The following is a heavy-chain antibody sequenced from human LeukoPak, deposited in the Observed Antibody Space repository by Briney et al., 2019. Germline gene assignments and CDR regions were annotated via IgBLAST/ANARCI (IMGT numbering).Heavy chain of an antibody. V-gene: IGHV3-33*06. CDR2: IWYDGRNK. D-gene: IGHD3-22*01. CDR3: AKDGSSGPFDY. CDR1: GFTFSSYG. Sequence: HPGGSLRLSCAASGFTFSSYGMHWVRQAPGKGLEWVAVIWYDGRNKYYADSVKGRFTISRDNSKNTLYLQMNSLRAEDTAVYYCAKDGSSGPFDYWGQGTLVTVSS. J-gene: IGHJ4*02.